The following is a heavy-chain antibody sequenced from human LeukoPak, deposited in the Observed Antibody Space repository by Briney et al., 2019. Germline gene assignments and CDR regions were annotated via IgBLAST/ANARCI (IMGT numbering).Heavy chain of an antibody. CDR2: IYTSGST. V-gene: IGHV4-61*02. Sequence: SQTLSLTCTVSAGSFNSGSNYWSCIRQPAGKGLEWVGRIYTSGSTNYNPSLKSRVTISVDTSKNQFSLQLTSVTAADTAVYYCARAMRVDRFFDYWGQGILVTVSS. CDR1: AGSFNSGSNY. CDR3: ARAMRVDRFFDY. J-gene: IGHJ4*02. D-gene: IGHD5-12*01.